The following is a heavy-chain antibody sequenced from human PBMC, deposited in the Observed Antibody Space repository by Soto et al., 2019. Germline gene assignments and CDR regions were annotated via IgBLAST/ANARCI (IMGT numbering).Heavy chain of an antibody. V-gene: IGHV4-31*03. CDR2: IYSSGRT. Sequence: QVQLQESGPGLVKPSQTLSLTCSLSGGSINSDEFYWTWIRQSPGEGLEWIGYIYSSGRTHYNPSLKSRINISLDTSNNLFALRLSSVTAADTAVYYCARMGLHLGELSRNWFDPWGRGTLVTVSS. CDR3: ARMGLHLGELSRNWFDP. D-gene: IGHD3-16*02. CDR1: GGSINSDEFY. J-gene: IGHJ5*02.